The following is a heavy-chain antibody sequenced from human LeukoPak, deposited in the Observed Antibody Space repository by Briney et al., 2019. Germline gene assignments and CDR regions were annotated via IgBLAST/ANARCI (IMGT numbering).Heavy chain of an antibody. D-gene: IGHD5-24*01. CDR3: ARDLIEDGYNLGFDL. CDR1: GGSISSYY. CDR2: IYYSGST. J-gene: IGHJ2*01. Sequence: PSETLSLTCTVSGGSISSYYWSWIRQPPGKGLEWIGYIYYSGSTNYNPSLKSRVTISVDTSKNQFSLKLSSVTAADTAVYYCARDLIEDGYNLGFDLWGRGTLVTVSS. V-gene: IGHV4-59*01.